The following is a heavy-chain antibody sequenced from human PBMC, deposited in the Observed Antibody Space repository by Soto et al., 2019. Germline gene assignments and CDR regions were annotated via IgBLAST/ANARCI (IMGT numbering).Heavy chain of an antibody. J-gene: IGHJ3*02. CDR3: ARDRDTAMVMDAFDI. CDR1: GFTFSSYG. D-gene: IGHD5-18*01. Sequence: QVQLVESGGGVVQPGRSLRLSCAASGFTFSSYGMHWVRQAPGKGLEWVAVIWYDGSNKYYAASVKGRFTISRDNYKNTLYLQMNSLRAEDTAVYYCARDRDTAMVMDAFDIWGQGTMVTVSS. CDR2: IWYDGSNK. V-gene: IGHV3-33*01.